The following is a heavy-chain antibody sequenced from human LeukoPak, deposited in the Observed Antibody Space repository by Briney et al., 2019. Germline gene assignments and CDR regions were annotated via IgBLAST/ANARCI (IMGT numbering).Heavy chain of an antibody. J-gene: IGHJ6*03. CDR3: ARGGKETVVVPAAIRYYYYYYMDV. V-gene: IGHV1-18*01. CDR2: ISAYNGNT. CDR1: GYTFTSYG. Sequence: GPVKVSCKASGYTFTSYGISWVRQAPGQGLEWMGWISAYNGNTNYAQKLQGRVTMTTDTSTSTAYMELRSLRSDDTAVYYCARGGKETVVVPAAIRYYYYYYMDVWGKGTTVTISS. D-gene: IGHD2-2*01.